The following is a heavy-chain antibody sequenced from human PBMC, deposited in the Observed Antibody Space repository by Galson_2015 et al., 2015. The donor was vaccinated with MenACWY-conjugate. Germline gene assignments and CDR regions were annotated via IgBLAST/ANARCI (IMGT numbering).Heavy chain of an antibody. V-gene: IGHV4-61*01. D-gene: IGHD3-3*01. CDR1: GGSVSSGSYY. J-gene: IGHJ4*02. CDR3: ARRGPGSDFWSGYYSFDY. Sequence: SETLSLTCTVSGGSVSSGSYYWSWIRQPPGKGLEWIGYIYYSGSTNYNPSLKSRVTISVDTSKNQFSLKLSSVTAADTAAYYCARRGPGSDFWSGYYSFDYWGQGTLVTVSS. CDR2: IYYSGST.